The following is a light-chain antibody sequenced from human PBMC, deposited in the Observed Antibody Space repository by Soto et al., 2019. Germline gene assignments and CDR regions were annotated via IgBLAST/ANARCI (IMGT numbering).Light chain of an antibody. CDR1: QSLTTRY. CDR2: GAS. V-gene: IGKV3-20*01. J-gene: IGKJ1*01. CDR3: LEYASGPGK. Sequence: EIVLTQSPGTLSLSPGERATLSCRASQSLTTRYLAWYQHIPGQAPRLLIYGASSRATGTPDRFSGSGSGTDFTLTISGLETEDCTENYCLEYASGPGKFGQGTKVDIK.